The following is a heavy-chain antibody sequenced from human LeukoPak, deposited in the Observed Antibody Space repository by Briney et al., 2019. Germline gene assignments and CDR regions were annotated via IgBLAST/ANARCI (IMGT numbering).Heavy chain of an antibody. CDR1: GFTFSSYA. CDR2: ISGSGGST. D-gene: IGHD1-26*01. Sequence: GGSLRLSCAASGFTFSSYAMSWVRQAPGKGLEWVSAISGSGGSTFYADSVKGRFTISRDNSKNTLYLQMNSLRAEDTAVYYCARDRGELLLLYYFDYWGQGTLVTVSS. CDR3: ARDRGELLLLYYFDY. J-gene: IGHJ4*02. V-gene: IGHV3-23*01.